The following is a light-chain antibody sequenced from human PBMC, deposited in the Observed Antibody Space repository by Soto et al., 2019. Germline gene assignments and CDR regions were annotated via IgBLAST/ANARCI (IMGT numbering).Light chain of an antibody. CDR2: AAS. CDR1: QSISSY. Sequence: DIQMTQSPSSLSASVGDRVTITCRASQSISSYLNWYQQKPGKAPKLLIYAASSLQSGVPSRFSGSGSGTDFTLTISILKPEDFATYYCQQSYSTPPITFGQGTRLEIK. J-gene: IGKJ5*01. V-gene: IGKV1-39*01. CDR3: QQSYSTPPIT.